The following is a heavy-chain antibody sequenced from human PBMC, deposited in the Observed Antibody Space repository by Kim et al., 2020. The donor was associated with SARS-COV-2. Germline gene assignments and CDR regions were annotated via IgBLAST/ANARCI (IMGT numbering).Heavy chain of an antibody. J-gene: IGHJ4*01. CDR3: AREAPLRLGELSLIDY. CDR2: IWYDGSNK. CDR1: GFTFINYG. D-gene: IGHD3-16*02. Sequence: GGSLRLSCAASGFTFINYGMHWVRQAPGKGLQWVAVIWYDGSNKYYADSVKGRFTISRDNSKNTLYLQMNSLRAEDTAVYYCAREAPLRLGELSLIDYWG. V-gene: IGHV3-33*01.